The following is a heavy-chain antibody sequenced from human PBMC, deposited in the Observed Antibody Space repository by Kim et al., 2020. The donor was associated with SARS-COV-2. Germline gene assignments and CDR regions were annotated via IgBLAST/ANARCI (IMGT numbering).Heavy chain of an antibody. CDR1: GGSISSSSYY. CDR3: ARRSFDYSLLDY. D-gene: IGHD3-16*01. V-gene: IGHV4-39*01. CDR2: IYYSGST. Sequence: SETLSLTCTVSGGSISSSSYYWGWIRQPPGKGLEWIGSIYYSGSTYYNPSLKSRVTISVDTSKNQFSLKLSSVTAADTAVYYCARRSFDYSLLDYWGQGTLVTVSS. J-gene: IGHJ4*02.